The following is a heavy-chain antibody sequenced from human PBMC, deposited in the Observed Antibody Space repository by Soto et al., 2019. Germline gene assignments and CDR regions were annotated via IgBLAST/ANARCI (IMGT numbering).Heavy chain of an antibody. CDR1: GYSFTGYF. J-gene: IGHJ4*02. V-gene: IGHV1-2*02. Sequence: ASVKVSCKVSGYSFTGYFMHWVRQAPGQGLEWMGWINPNSGGRNFAQKFQGRVTLTRDTSISTAYLELSGLTSDDTGVYFCAREAAYGVWFAGGYFDLWGQGTQVTVSS. CDR3: AREAAYGVWFAGGYFDL. D-gene: IGHD4-17*01. CDR2: INPNSGGR.